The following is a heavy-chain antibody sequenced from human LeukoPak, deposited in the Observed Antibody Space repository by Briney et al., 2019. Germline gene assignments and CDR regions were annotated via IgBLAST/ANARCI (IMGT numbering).Heavy chain of an antibody. J-gene: IGHJ4*02. D-gene: IGHD6-19*01. V-gene: IGHV4-39*01. CDR1: GGSISSSSYY. CDR2: IYYSGST. CDR3: TSPSSGWYEDDY. Sequence: SETLSLTCTVSGGSISSSSYYWGWIRQPPGKGLEWIGSIYYSGSTYCNPSLKSRVTISVDTSKNQFSLKLSSVTAADTAVYYCTSPSSGWYEDDYWGQGTLVTVSS.